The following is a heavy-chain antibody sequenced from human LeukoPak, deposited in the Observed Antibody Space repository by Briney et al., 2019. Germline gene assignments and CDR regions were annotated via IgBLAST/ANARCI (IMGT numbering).Heavy chain of an antibody. Sequence: SETLSLTCTVSGGSISSYYWSWIRQPAGKGLEWIGRIYTSGSTNYNPSLKSRVTMSVDTSKNQFSLKLNSVTAADTAVYYCVRERLLYYYDSSGYSGDAFDIWGQGTMVTVSS. CDR1: GGSISSYY. D-gene: IGHD3-22*01. CDR3: VRERLLYYYDSSGYSGDAFDI. V-gene: IGHV4-4*07. CDR2: IYTSGST. J-gene: IGHJ3*02.